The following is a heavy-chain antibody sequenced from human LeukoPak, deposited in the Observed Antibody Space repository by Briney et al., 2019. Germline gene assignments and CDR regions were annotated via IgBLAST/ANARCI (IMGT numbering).Heavy chain of an antibody. D-gene: IGHD3-22*01. CDR2: ISGSGGST. J-gene: IGHJ3*02. CDR1: GFTFSSYA. CDR3: AKSPPLSYYDCSGYPI. Sequence: GGSLRLSCAASGFTFSSYAMSWVRQAPGKGLEWVSAISGSGGSTYYADSVKGRFTISRDNSKNTLYLQMNSLRAEDTAVYYCAKSPPLSYYDCSGYPIWGQGTMVTVSS. V-gene: IGHV3-23*01.